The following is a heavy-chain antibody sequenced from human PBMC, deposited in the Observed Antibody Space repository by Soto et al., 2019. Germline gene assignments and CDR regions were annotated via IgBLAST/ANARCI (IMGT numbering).Heavy chain of an antibody. CDR1: GYTFTSYG. J-gene: IGHJ6*02. CDR2: ISAYNGNT. CDR3: ARDSNGGSRSRGYYYYGMDV. D-gene: IGHD3-10*01. V-gene: IGHV1-18*01. Sequence: GASVKVSCNASGYTFTSYGIGCVRQAPGQGLEWMGWISAYNGNTNYAQKLQGRVTMTTATSTSRAYMELRSLRSDDTAVYYCARDSNGGSRSRGYYYYGMDVWGQGTTVTVSS.